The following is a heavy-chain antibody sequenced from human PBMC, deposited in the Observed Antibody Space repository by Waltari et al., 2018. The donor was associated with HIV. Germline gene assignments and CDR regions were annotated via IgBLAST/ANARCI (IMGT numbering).Heavy chain of an antibody. CDR2: IYSGGST. Sequence: EVQLVDSGGGLVQPGGSLRLSCAVSGFTVSTNFMSWVRQAPGKGLEWVSVIYSGGSTYYADSVKGRFTISRDNSKNTLYLQMNSLRVEDTAVYYCAREEAVTARGGIDVWGQGTMVTVSS. D-gene: IGHD3-10*01. V-gene: IGHV3-66*01. CDR1: GFTVSTNF. J-gene: IGHJ3*01. CDR3: AREEAVTARGGIDV.